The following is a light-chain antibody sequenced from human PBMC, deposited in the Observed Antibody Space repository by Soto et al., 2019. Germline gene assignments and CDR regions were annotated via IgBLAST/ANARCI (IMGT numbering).Light chain of an antibody. Sequence: DIQMTQSPSTMSASVGDRVTITCRASQSIDSWLAWYQQKPGKAPKFLMYKASNLESGVPLRFSDSGSETEFTLTISSLQPDDFAIYYCQHYKSYPWTFGQGTKVELK. CDR3: QHYKSYPWT. V-gene: IGKV1-5*03. CDR1: QSIDSW. J-gene: IGKJ1*01. CDR2: KAS.